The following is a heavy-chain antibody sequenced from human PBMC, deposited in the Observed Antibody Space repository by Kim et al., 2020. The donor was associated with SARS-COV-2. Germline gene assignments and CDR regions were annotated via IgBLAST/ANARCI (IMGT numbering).Heavy chain of an antibody. J-gene: IGHJ5*02. Sequence: GGSLRLSCAASGFTFSSYWMRWVRQAPGKGLEWVANIKQDGSEKYYVDSVKGRFTISRDNAENSLYLEMNSLRAEDTAMYYCARDCRDMSGGYYFARWFDPWGQGTLVTVSS. D-gene: IGHD3-22*01. CDR2: IKQDGSEK. CDR1: GFTFSSYW. V-gene: IGHV3-7*01. CDR3: ARDCRDMSGGYYFARWFDP.